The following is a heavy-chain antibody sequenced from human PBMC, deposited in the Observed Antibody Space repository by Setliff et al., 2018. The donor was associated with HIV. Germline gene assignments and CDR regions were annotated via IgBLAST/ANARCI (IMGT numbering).Heavy chain of an antibody. J-gene: IGHJ6*02. CDR2: IYYSGST. V-gene: IGHV4-59*11. Sequence: PSETLSLTCTVSGGSISSHYWSWIRQPPGKGLEWIGYIYYSGSTNYNPSLKSRVTISLDTSKNQFSLNLRSVTAADTAVYYGARGDGYRGNDAYYDSGMDVWGQGITVTVSS. D-gene: IGHD5-12*01. CDR3: ARGDGYRGNDAYYDSGMDV. CDR1: GGSISSHY.